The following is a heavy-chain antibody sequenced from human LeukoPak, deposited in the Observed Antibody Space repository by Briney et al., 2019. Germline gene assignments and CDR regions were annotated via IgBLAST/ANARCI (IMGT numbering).Heavy chain of an antibody. CDR3: ARGASRMYYDYVWGSYRSQEPFFDY. J-gene: IGHJ4*02. D-gene: IGHD3-16*02. CDR2: INHSGST. Sequence: PSETLSLTCAVYGGSFSGYYWSWIRQPPGKGLEWIGEINHSGSTNYNPSLKSRVTISVDTSKNQFSLKLSSVTAADTAVYYCARGASRMYYDYVWGSYRSQEPFFDYWGQGTLVTVSS. V-gene: IGHV4-34*01. CDR1: GGSFSGYY.